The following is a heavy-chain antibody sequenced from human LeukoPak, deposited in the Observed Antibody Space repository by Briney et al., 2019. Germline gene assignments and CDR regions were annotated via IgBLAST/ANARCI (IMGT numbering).Heavy chain of an antibody. CDR1: GFTFSSYA. D-gene: IGHD2-2*01. CDR3: AKAGRFCSSASCYPFHYYGMDV. V-gene: IGHV3-23*01. CDR2: ISGSGGST. J-gene: IGHJ6*02. Sequence: GGSLRLSCATSGFTFSSYAMSWVCQAPGKGLEWVSTISGSGGSTYYADSVKGRFTISRDNSKNTLYLQMNSLRAEDTAIYYCAKAGRFCSSASCYPFHYYGMDVWGQGTTVTVSS.